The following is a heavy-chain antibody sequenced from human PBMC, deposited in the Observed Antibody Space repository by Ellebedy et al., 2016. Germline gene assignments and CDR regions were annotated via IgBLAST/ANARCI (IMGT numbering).Heavy chain of an antibody. V-gene: IGHV3-21*06. Sequence: GESLKISCTASGFTFRDYNLNWIRQAPGKGLEWVSSISRSSTTYIYYADSVKGQFTISRDDAKNSVYLQMNSLRAEDSAVYYCARDMWELDFDYWGQGTLVTVSS. CDR2: ISRSSTTYI. CDR3: ARDMWELDFDY. D-gene: IGHD1-26*01. J-gene: IGHJ4*02. CDR1: GFTFRDYN.